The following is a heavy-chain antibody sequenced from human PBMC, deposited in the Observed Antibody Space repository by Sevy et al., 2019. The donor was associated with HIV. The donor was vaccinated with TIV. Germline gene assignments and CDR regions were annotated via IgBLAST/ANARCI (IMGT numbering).Heavy chain of an antibody. D-gene: IGHD1-1*01. CDR1: GGSFSGYY. CDR3: ARVLRSERRYYFDY. CDR2: INHSGST. J-gene: IGHJ4*02. V-gene: IGHV4-34*01. Sequence: SETLSLTCAVYGGSFSGYYWSWIRQPPGKGLEWIGEINHSGSTNYNPSLKSRVTISVDTYKNQFSLKLSSVTAADTAVYYCARVLRSERRYYFDYWGQGTLVTVSS.